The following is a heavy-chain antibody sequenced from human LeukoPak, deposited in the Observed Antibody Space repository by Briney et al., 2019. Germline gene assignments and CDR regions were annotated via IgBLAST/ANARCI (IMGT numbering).Heavy chain of an antibody. V-gene: IGHV1-2*02. Sequence: GASVKVSCKASGYTFTGYYMHWVRQAPGQGLEWMGWINPNSGGTNYAQKFQGRVIMTRDTSISTAYMELSRLRSDDTAVYYCARDFSGVVAIGYYFDYWGQGTLVTVSS. CDR1: GYTFTGYY. J-gene: IGHJ4*02. CDR3: ARDFSGVVAIGYYFDY. CDR2: INPNSGGT. D-gene: IGHD2-2*01.